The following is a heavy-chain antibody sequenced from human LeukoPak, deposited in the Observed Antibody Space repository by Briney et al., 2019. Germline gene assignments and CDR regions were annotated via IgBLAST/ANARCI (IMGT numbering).Heavy chain of an antibody. D-gene: IGHD2-15*01. CDR1: GYSFTSYW. V-gene: IGHV5-51*01. J-gene: IGHJ4*02. CDR2: IYPRDSDT. Sequence: GESLKISCKGSGYSFTSYWVAWVRQMPGKGLEWMGIIYPRDSDTRYSPSFQGQVTISADKSISTAYLQWSSLKASDTAMYYCARHVAKYCSGGSCYSEASFDYWGQGTLVTVSS. CDR3: ARHVAKYCSGGSCYSEASFDY.